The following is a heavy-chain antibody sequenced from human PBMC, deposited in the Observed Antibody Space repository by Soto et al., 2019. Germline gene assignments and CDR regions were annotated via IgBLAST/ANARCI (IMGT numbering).Heavy chain of an antibody. D-gene: IGHD6-13*01. V-gene: IGHV2-5*02. Sequence: QITLKESGPTLVKPTQTLTLTCIFSGVSLSTSGVGVGWIRQPPGKALEWLALIFWDDDKRYSPSLKSRLTIAKVXSKNQAVLTMTNMDPADTATYYCAHRGGNSLPFDYWGQGTLVTVSS. CDR3: AHRGGNSLPFDY. CDR2: IFWDDDK. J-gene: IGHJ4*02. CDR1: GVSLSTSGVG.